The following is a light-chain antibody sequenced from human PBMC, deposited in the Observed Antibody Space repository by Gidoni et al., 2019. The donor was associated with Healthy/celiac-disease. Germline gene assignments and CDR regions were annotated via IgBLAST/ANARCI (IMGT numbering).Light chain of an antibody. CDR1: QSVSSN. V-gene: IGKV3-15*01. CDR2: GAS. CDR3: PQYNNWPT. J-gene: IGKJ1*01. Sequence: EIVMTQSPATLSVSPGERATLSSRASQSVSSNLAWYQQKPGQAPRLLIYGASTMATGIPARFSGSGSGTEFTLTISSLQSEYFAVYYCPQYNNWPTFGQGTKVELK.